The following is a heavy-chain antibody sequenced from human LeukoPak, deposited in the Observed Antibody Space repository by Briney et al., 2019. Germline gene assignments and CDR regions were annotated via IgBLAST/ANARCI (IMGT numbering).Heavy chain of an antibody. J-gene: IGHJ6*03. CDR1: GGSISSSHYY. CDR2: FYYSGTT. Sequence: SETLSLTCTVSGGSISSSHYYWGWIRQPPGKGLEWIGTFYYSGTTYYNPSPESRVTISEDTSKNQFSLTLRSMTAADTAVYYCARQISDYYYYYIDVWGKGTTVTVSS. V-gene: IGHV4-39*01. CDR3: ARQISDYYYYYIDV. D-gene: IGHD3-10*01.